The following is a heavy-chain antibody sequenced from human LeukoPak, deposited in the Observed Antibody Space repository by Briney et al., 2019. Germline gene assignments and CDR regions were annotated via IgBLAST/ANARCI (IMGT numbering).Heavy chain of an antibody. CDR1: EFTLSGYW. CDR3: ARASANNYGLFDY. CDR2: ISPDGSTT. D-gene: IGHD5-18*01. J-gene: IGHJ4*02. Sequence: PGGSLTLSCAASEFTLSGYWMHWVRHAPGKGLVWVSRISPDGSTTNYADSVRGRFTISRDNAKNTLYLQMSSLRADDTAVYYCARASANNYGLFDYWGQGTLVTVSS. V-gene: IGHV3-74*01.